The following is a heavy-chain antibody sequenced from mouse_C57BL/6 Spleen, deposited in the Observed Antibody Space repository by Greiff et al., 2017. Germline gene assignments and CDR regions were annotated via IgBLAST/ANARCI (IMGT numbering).Heavy chain of an antibody. CDR1: GFTFSSYA. CDR2: ISDGGSYT. CDR3: ARDYYGSSYRYFDV. D-gene: IGHD1-1*01. V-gene: IGHV5-4*01. Sequence: DVKLVESGGGLVKPGGSLKLSCAASGFTFSSYAMSWVRQTPDKRLEWVATISDGGSYTYYPDNVKGRFTISRDNAKNNLYLQMSHLKSEDTAMYYCARDYYGSSYRYFDVWGTGTTVTVSS. J-gene: IGHJ1*03.